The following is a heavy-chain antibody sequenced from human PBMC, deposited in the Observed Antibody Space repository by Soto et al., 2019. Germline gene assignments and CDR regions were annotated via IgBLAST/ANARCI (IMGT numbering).Heavy chain of an antibody. CDR2: IFDSGIT. CDR3: ASQFCSGGACFNWFDP. Sequence: TLSLTCAVSDDSINSFGYSWSWIRQPPGKSLEWIGFIFDSGITHYNPSLKSRVAMSVDTSKNQFSLNLTSVTAADTAVYFCASQFCSGGACFNWFDPWGHGTLVTVSS. V-gene: IGHV4-30-2*05. CDR1: DDSINSFGYS. J-gene: IGHJ5*02. D-gene: IGHD2-21*02.